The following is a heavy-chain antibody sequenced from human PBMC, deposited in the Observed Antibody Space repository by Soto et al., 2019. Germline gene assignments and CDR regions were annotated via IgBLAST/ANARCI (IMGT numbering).Heavy chain of an antibody. CDR3: ARDPTVRIAVAGTFDY. J-gene: IGHJ4*02. V-gene: IGHV3-23*01. CDR1: GITFSNYA. CDR2: ISSSGDRT. D-gene: IGHD6-19*01. Sequence: GGSLRLSCAASGITFSNYALTWVRQAPGKGLEWVSGISSSGDRTDYADSVKGRFTISRDNSKNTLYLQMNSLRTEDTAVYFCARDPTVRIAVAGTFDYWGQGTLVTVSS.